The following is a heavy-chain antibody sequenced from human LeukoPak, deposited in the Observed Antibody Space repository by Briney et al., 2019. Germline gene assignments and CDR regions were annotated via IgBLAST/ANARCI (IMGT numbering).Heavy chain of an antibody. D-gene: IGHD6-6*01. CDR1: GFIFSDFY. CDR2: ISPSSHDI. Sequence: GGSLRLSCAASGFIFSDFYMSWVRQAAGKGLECIAYISPSSHDIIYSDSVRGRFAISRDNAKNSLYLQMNSLRAEDTAVYYCAKTARLFDYWGQGTQVTVSS. J-gene: IGHJ4*02. V-gene: IGHV3-11*06. CDR3: AKTARLFDY.